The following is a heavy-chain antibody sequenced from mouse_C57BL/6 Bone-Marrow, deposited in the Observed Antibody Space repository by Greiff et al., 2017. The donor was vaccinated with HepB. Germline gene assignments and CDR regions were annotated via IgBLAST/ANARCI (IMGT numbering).Heavy chain of an antibody. V-gene: IGHV5-9-1*02. Sequence: DVKLVESGAGLVKPGGSLKLSCAASGFTFSSYAMSWVRQTPEKRLEWVAYISSGGDYIYYADTVKGRCTISRDNARNTLYLHMSSLKYEDTAMYYCTSITTDLYYFDYWGQGTTLTVSS. CDR1: GFTFSSYA. CDR2: ISSGGDYI. J-gene: IGHJ2*01. D-gene: IGHD1-1*01. CDR3: TSITTDLYYFDY.